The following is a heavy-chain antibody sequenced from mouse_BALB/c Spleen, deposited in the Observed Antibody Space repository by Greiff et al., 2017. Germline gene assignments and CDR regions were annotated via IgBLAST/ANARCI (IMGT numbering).Heavy chain of an antibody. D-gene: IGHD3-3*01. Sequence: QVQLKESGAELARPGASVKLSCKASGYTFTSYWMQWVKQRPGQGLEWIGAIYPGDGDTRYTQKFKGKATLTADKSSSTAYMQLSSLASEDSAVYYCARGGQAYWGQGTLVTVSA. CDR3: ARGGQAY. CDR2: IYPGDGDT. V-gene: IGHV1-87*01. J-gene: IGHJ3*01. CDR1: GYTFTSYW.